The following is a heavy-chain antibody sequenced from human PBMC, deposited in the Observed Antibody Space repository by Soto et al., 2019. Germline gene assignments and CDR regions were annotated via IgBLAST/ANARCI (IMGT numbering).Heavy chain of an antibody. CDR2: ISGSGGST. J-gene: IGHJ5*02. V-gene: IGHV3-23*01. CDR1: GFTFSSYA. D-gene: IGHD6-13*01. CDR3: AKDYSSSWYSNWFDP. Sequence: GGSLRLSSAASGFTFSSYAMSWVRQAPVKGLEWVSAISGSGGSTYYADSVKGRFTISRDNSKNTLYLQMNSLRAEDTAVYYCAKDYSSSWYSNWFDPWGQGTLVTV.